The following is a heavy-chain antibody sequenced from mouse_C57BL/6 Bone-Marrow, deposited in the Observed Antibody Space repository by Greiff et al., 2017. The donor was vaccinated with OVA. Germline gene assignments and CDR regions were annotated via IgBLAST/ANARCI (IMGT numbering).Heavy chain of an antibody. J-gene: IGHJ4*01. Sequence: EVHLVESGGGLVKPGGSLKLSCAASGFTFSDYGIHWVRQAPEKGLEWVAYISSGSSTIYYADTVKGRFTISRDNAKNTLFLQMTSLRSEDTAMYYCARNLYDYDGYYAMDYWGQGTSVTVSS. CDR2: ISSGSSTI. CDR3: ARNLYDYDGYYAMDY. V-gene: IGHV5-17*01. CDR1: GFTFSDYG. D-gene: IGHD2-4*01.